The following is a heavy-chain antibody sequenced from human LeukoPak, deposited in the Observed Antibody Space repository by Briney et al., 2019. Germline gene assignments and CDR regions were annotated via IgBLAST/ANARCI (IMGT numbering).Heavy chain of an antibody. Sequence: GGSLRLSCAASAFPFSGYSMNWVRQAPGKGLEWISYISGRSSTIYYADSVRGRFTISRDNAKNSMYLQMNSLRAEDTAVYYCARDRLTSGSYFFDYWGQGTLVTVSS. V-gene: IGHV3-48*01. CDR1: AFPFSGYS. J-gene: IGHJ4*02. CDR2: ISGRSSTI. CDR3: ARDRLTSGSYFFDY. D-gene: IGHD1-26*01.